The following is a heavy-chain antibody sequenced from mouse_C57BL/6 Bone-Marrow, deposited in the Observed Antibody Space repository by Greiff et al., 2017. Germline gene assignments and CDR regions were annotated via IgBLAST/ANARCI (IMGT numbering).Heavy chain of an antibody. V-gene: IGHV1-50*01. CDR3: ARGYYGSSYSLFAY. CDR2: IDPSDSYT. D-gene: IGHD1-1*01. J-gene: IGHJ3*01. CDR1: GYTFTSYW. Sequence: QVQLQQPGAELVKPGASVKLSCKASGYTFTSYWMQWVKQRPGQGLEWIGEIDPSDSYTNYNQKFKGKATLTVDTSSSTAYMHLSSLTSEDSAVYDCARGYYGSSYSLFAYWGQGTLVTVSA.